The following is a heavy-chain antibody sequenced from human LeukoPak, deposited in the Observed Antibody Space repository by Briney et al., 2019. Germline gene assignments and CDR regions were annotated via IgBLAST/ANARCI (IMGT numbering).Heavy chain of an antibody. Sequence: GGSLRLSCAASGFTFEDYVMSWVRQAPGKGLEWVSGINWNGGSTGYADSVKGRFTISRDNAKNSLYLQMNILRAEDTALYYCARDRRYYYDSSGYPEYFQHWGQGTLVTVSS. CDR2: INWNGGST. J-gene: IGHJ1*01. D-gene: IGHD3-22*01. CDR3: ARDRRYYYDSSGYPEYFQH. V-gene: IGHV3-20*04. CDR1: GFTFEDYV.